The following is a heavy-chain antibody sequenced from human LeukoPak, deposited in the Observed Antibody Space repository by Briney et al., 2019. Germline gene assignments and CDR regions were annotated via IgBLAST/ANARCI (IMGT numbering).Heavy chain of an antibody. CDR2: IYYSGST. D-gene: IGHD2-2*03. CDR1: DGSISSDHYY. V-gene: IGHV4-30-4*02. CDR3: AVMDIAMIRGLS. J-gene: IGHJ4*02. Sequence: SETLSLTCTVSDGSISSDHYYWSWIRQPPGKGLEWIGYIYYSGSTYYNPSLKSRVTISVDTSKNQFSLKLSSVTAADTAVYYCAVMDIAMIRGLSWGRGTLVIVSS.